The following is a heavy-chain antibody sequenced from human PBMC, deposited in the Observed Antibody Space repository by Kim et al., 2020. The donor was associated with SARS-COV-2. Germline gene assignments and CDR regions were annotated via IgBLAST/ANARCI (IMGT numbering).Heavy chain of an antibody. D-gene: IGHD6-6*01. CDR2: T. CDR3: ARHSSSSGLDY. Sequence: TRYSPSLQGQVTISADKSNSTAYLQWSSLKASDTAMYYCARHSSSSGLDYWGQGTLVTVSS. J-gene: IGHJ4*02. V-gene: IGHV5-51*01.